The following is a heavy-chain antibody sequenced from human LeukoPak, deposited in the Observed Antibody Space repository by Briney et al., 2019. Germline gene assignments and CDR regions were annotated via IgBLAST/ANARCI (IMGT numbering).Heavy chain of an antibody. V-gene: IGHV4-34*01. D-gene: IGHD3-22*01. CDR1: GGSFSGYY. Sequence: SETLSLTCAVYGGSFSGYYWSWIRQPPGKGLEWIGEINHSGSTNYNPSLKSRVTISADTSKNQFSLKLSSVTAADTAVYYCARGPPLNPGDFDSSGYYYFDYWGQGTLVTVSS. J-gene: IGHJ4*02. CDR3: ARGPPLNPGDFDSSGYYYFDY. CDR2: INHSGST.